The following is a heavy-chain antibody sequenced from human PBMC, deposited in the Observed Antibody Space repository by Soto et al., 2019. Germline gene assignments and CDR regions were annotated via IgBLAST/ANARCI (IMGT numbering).Heavy chain of an antibody. D-gene: IGHD3-22*01. V-gene: IGHV1-69*01. CDR2: IIPLFGTA. J-gene: IGHJ4*02. CDR1: GGTFSNSA. Sequence: QVQLVQSGAEVKKPGSSVKVSCKASGGTFSNSALSWVRHAPGQGLEWMGGIIPLFGTANYAQKFQGRVTITADESTSTAYMELSSLRFEDTAVYYCARDGTLYDSSGFYYFHWGQGTPVTVSS. CDR3: ARDGTLYDSSGFYYFH.